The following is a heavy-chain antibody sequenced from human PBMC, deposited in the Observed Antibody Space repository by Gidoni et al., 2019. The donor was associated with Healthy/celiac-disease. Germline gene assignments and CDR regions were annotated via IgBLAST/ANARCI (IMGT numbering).Heavy chain of an antibody. CDR2: IYYSGST. CDR1: GGSISSSSYY. CDR3: ASQTTYYYDSSGYF. D-gene: IGHD3-22*01. J-gene: IGHJ4*02. Sequence: QLQLQESGPGLVKPSETLSLTCTVSGGSISSSSYYWGWIRQPPGKGLEWIGSIYYSGSTYYNPSLKSRVTISVDTSKNQFSLKLSSVTAADTAVYYCASQTTYYYDSSGYFWGQGTLVTVSS. V-gene: IGHV4-39*01.